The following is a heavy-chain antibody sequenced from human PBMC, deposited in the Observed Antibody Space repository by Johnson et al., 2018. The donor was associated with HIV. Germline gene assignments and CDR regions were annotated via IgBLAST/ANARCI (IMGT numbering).Heavy chain of an antibody. V-gene: IGHV3-30*18. CDR1: GFTFSSYG. CDR3: AKDLVVTAPGAFDI. D-gene: IGHD2-21*02. CDR2: ISYDGSNK. Sequence: QVQLVESGGGVVQPGRSLRLSCAASGFTFSSYGMHWVRQAPGKGLEWVAVISYDGSNKYYADSVKGRFTISRDNSKNTLYLQMSSLRAEDTAVYYCAKDLVVTAPGAFDIWGQGTMVTVSS. J-gene: IGHJ3*02.